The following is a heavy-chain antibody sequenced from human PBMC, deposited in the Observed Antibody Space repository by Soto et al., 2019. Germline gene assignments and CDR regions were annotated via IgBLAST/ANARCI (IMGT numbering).Heavy chain of an antibody. V-gene: IGHV1-18*01. CDR3: AGVAVMEYGVVRDGMDV. CDR1: GYTFSSFG. D-gene: IGHD3-10*01. Sequence: QVQLVQSGAEVKKPGASVKVSCKASGYTFSSFGINWVRQAPGQGLEWMGWISAYNGTTKYAQKLRGRVTTTTDTASSRADMELRSRRSDEAAVYYCAGVAVMEYGVVRDGMDVWGQGTTVTVSS. CDR2: ISAYNGTT. J-gene: IGHJ6*02.